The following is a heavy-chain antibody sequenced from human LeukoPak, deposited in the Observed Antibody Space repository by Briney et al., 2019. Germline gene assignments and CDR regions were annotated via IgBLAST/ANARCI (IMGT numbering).Heavy chain of an antibody. CDR1: GGSFSGYY. V-gene: IGHV4-34*01. D-gene: IGHD3-22*01. Sequence: SETLSLTCAVYGGSFSGYYWSWIRQPPGEGLEWLGEINHSGSTNYNPSLKNRVTISVDTSKNQFSLKLSSVTAADTAVYYCARGDYYDSSGYYYGYYFDYWGQGTLVTVSS. J-gene: IGHJ4*02. CDR3: ARGDYYDSSGYYYGYYFDY. CDR2: INHSGST.